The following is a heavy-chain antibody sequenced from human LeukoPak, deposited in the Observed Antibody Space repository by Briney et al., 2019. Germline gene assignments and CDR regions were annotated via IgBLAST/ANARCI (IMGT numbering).Heavy chain of an antibody. CDR3: ARVSGYYPHYYYDGMDV. V-gene: IGHV1-69*13. D-gene: IGHD3-22*01. CDR1: GGTFSSYA. CDR2: IIPIFGTA. J-gene: IGHJ6*02. Sequence: SVKVSCKASGGTFSSYAISWVRQAPGQGLEWMGGIIPIFGTANYAQKFQGRVTITADESTSTAYMELSSLRSEDTAVYYCARVSGYYPHYYYDGMDVWGQGTTVTVSS.